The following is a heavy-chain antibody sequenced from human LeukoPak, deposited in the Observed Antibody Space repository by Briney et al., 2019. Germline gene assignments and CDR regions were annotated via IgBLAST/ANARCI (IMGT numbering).Heavy chain of an antibody. Sequence: SETLSLTCTVSGGSISSSSYYWGWIRQPPGKGLEWIGSIYYSGSTYYNPSLKSRVTISVDTSKNQFSLKLSSVTAADTAVYYCARSRGYSSSYRIYYFDYWGQGTLVTVSS. V-gene: IGHV4-39*01. CDR3: ARSRGYSSSYRIYYFDY. D-gene: IGHD6-6*01. CDR2: IYYSGST. CDR1: GGSISSSSYY. J-gene: IGHJ4*02.